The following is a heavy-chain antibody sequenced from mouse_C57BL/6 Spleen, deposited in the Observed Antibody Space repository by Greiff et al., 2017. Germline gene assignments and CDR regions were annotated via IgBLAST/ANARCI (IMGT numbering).Heavy chain of an antibody. Sequence: QVQLKQPGAELVKPGASVKLSCKASGYTFTSYWMHWVKQRPGRGLEWIGRIDPNSGGTKYNEKFKSKATLTVDKPSSTAYMQLSSLTSEDSAVYYCARRGITTVVANYAMDYWGQGTSVTVSS. CDR3: ARRGITTVVANYAMDY. CDR1: GYTFTSYW. D-gene: IGHD1-1*01. CDR2: IDPNSGGT. J-gene: IGHJ4*01. V-gene: IGHV1-72*01.